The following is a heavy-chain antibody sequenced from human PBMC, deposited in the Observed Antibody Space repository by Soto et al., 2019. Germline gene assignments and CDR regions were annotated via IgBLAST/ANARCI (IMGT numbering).Heavy chain of an antibody. CDR1: GVTFSMYW. D-gene: IGHD1-26*01. Sequence: GSLRHSCVGSGVTFSMYWMHWVRQVPVQSPFWVSRISDEGATTKYEDYVRGRLTIYRDNSKNTLYLQMNNLKPEDTAIYYCTRGPRADSPGTGPXWGQPTPVTASX. V-gene: IGHV3-74*01. CDR3: TRGPRADSPGTGPX. CDR2: ISDEGATT. J-gene: IGHJ5*02.